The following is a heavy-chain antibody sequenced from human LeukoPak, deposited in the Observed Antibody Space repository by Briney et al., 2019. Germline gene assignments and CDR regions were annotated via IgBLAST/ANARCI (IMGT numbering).Heavy chain of an antibody. V-gene: IGHV2-5*02. CDR3: AHRRVVAARINWFDP. CDR2: IYLDDDK. D-gene: IGHD2-15*01. Sequence: SAPTLFYPAPALTLTCTISGFSLRTRGVGVGWIRQPPGKALEWLSLIYLDDDKRYSPSLKSRLTITKDTSKNQVVLTMTNMEPVDKATYYCAHRRVVAARINWFDPWGQGTLVTVSS. CDR1: GFSLRTRGVG. J-gene: IGHJ5*02.